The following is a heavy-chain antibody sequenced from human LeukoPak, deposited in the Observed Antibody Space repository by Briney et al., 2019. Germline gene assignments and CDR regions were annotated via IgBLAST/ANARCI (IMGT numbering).Heavy chain of an antibody. CDR2: ILHSGST. Sequence: SETLSLTCAVSAYFISSAYYWGWIRLPPGKGLEWIGSILHSGSTDYNPSLKRRVTISVDTSKNQFSLKLRSVTAADTAVYYCARDQAYCGGDCYFDFWGQGTLVTVSS. D-gene: IGHD2-21*02. V-gene: IGHV4-38-2*02. CDR1: AYFISSAYY. J-gene: IGHJ4*02. CDR3: ARDQAYCGGDCYFDF.